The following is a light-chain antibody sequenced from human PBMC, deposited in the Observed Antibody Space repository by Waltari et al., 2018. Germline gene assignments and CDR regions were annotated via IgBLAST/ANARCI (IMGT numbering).Light chain of an antibody. CDR1: NSDVVVYTY. J-gene: IGLJ1*01. Sequence: QSALTHPAPVSGPPGQSIPTPCPGPNSDVVVYTYVSCYQHPPGKAPKLMIYKVSDRPSGVSNRFSGSKSGSTASLTISGLQAADEADYYCSSYTSNSISWVFGTGTKVTVL. CDR3: SSYTSNSISWV. CDR2: KVS. V-gene: IGLV2-14*01.